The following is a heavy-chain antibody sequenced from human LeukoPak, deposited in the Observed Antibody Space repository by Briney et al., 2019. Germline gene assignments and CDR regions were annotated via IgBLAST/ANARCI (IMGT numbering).Heavy chain of an antibody. J-gene: IGHJ4*02. CDR1: GVSFSGYY. CDR2: LNHSGGT. CDR3: ARVGPGVLDY. D-gene: IGHD7-27*01. Sequence: SETLSLTCAVYGVSFSGYYWSWIRQPPGKGLEWIGELNHSGGTNYNPSLKSRVTISVDTSKNQFSLNLSSLTAADTAVYFCARVGPGVLDYWGQGTLVTVSS. V-gene: IGHV4-34*01.